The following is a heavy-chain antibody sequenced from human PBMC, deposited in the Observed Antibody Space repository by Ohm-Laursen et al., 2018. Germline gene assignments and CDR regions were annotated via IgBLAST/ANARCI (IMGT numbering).Heavy chain of an antibody. Sequence: SLRLSCAASGFTFSSYAMSWVRQAPGKGLEWVSSISGGGGSTYYADSVKGRFTISRDNSKNTLFLQMGSLRVEDTAVYYCARDYSGSYSSYFDYWGQGTLVTVSS. CDR2: ISGGGGST. D-gene: IGHD1-26*01. J-gene: IGHJ4*02. V-gene: IGHV3-23*01. CDR1: GFTFSSYA. CDR3: ARDYSGSYSSYFDY.